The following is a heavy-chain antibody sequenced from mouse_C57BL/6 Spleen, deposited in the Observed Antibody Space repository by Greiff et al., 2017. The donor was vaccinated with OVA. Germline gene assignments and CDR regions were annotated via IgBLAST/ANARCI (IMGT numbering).Heavy chain of an antibody. CDR3: ARRRTGGYYFDY. V-gene: IGHV1-69*01. CDR2: IDPSDSYT. CDR1: GYTFTSYW. J-gene: IGHJ2*01. Sequence: QVQLQQPGAELVMPGASVKLSCKASGYTFTSYWMHWVKQRPGQGLEWIGEIDPSDSYTNYNQKFKGKSTLTVDKSSSTAYMQLSSLTSEDSAVYYCARRRTGGYYFDYWGQGTTLTVSS. D-gene: IGHD4-1*01.